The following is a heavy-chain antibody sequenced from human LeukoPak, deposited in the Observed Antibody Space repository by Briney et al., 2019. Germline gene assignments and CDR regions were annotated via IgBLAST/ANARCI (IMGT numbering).Heavy chain of an antibody. CDR3: ASSPEDLNDYSNLRFDY. D-gene: IGHD4-11*01. Sequence: PSETLSLTCAVSGYSISSGYYWGWIRQPPGKGREWIGSIYHSGSTYYNPSLKSRVTISVDTSKNQFSLKLSSVTAADTAVYYCASSPEDLNDYSNLRFDYWGQGTLVTVSS. CDR2: IYHSGST. CDR1: GYSISSGYY. J-gene: IGHJ4*02. V-gene: IGHV4-38-2*01.